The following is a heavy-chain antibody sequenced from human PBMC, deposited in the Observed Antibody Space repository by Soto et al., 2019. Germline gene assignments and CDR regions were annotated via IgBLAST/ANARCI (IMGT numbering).Heavy chain of an antibody. CDR1: GGSISSSNW. D-gene: IGHD3-10*01. Sequence: QVPLQESGPGLVKPSGTLSLTCAVSGGSISSSNWWSWVRQPPGKGLEWIGEIYHSGSTNYNPSLKSRVTISVNKFKSQFSRMLSSVTAADTGVYYCARDMAFLPSFLPSWYFDLWGRGTLVTVSS. CDR3: ARDMAFLPSFLPSWYFDL. CDR2: IYHSGST. V-gene: IGHV4-4*02. J-gene: IGHJ2*01.